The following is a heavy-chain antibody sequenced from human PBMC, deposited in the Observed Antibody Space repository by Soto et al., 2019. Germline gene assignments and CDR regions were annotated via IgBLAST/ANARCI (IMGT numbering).Heavy chain of an antibody. J-gene: IGHJ4*02. CDR2: IIPILGIA. CDR3: AREPQGGAYCSGGSCYRAFDY. CDR1: GYTFTSYG. V-gene: IGHV1-69*04. Sequence: SVKVSCKASGYTFTSYGISWVRQAPGQGLEWMGRIIPILGIANYAQKFQGRVTITADKSTSTAYMELSSLRSEDTAVYYCAREPQGGAYCSGGSCYRAFDYWGQGTLVTVSS. D-gene: IGHD2-15*01.